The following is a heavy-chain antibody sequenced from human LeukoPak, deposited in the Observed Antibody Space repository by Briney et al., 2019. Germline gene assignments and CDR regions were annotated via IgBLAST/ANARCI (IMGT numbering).Heavy chain of an antibody. CDR3: ASHYYDFWGGVGYFDY. D-gene: IGHD3-3*01. CDR2: FFTSGTT. J-gene: IGHJ4*02. Sequence: MASETLSLTCTVSGGSISSFYWSWIRQPAGKGLEWIGRFFTSGTTTYNPSLKSRVTMSVDTSKNQLSLKLSYVTAADTAVYYCASHYYDFWGGVGYFDYWGQGTLVTVSS. V-gene: IGHV4-4*07. CDR1: GGSISSFY.